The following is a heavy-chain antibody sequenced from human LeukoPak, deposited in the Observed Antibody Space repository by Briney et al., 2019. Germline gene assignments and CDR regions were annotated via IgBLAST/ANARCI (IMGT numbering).Heavy chain of an antibody. CDR1: GGSISSSSYY. V-gene: IGHV4-39*07. J-gene: IGHJ4*02. CDR2: IYYSGST. Sequence: SETLSLTCTVSGGSISSSSYYRGWIHQPPGKGLEWIGSIYYSGSTYYNPSLKSRVTISVDTSKNQFSLKLSSVTAADTAVYYCARGLPKYYYDRSRGSERLDYWGQGTLVTVSS. D-gene: IGHD3-22*01. CDR3: ARGLPKYYYDRSRGSERLDY.